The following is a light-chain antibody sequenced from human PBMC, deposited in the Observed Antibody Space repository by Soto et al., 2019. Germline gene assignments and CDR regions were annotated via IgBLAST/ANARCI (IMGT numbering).Light chain of an antibody. CDR1: SSNIGAGFD. V-gene: IGLV1-40*01. J-gene: IGLJ1*01. CDR3: QSYDISLSEDV. Sequence: QSVLTQPPSVSGAPGQRVTISCTGTSSNIGAGFDVHWYQQLPGTAHKLLIYDTTNRPSGVPDRFSGARSGTSASLAITGLQAEDEADYYCQSYDISLSEDVFGTGTKLTVL. CDR2: DTT.